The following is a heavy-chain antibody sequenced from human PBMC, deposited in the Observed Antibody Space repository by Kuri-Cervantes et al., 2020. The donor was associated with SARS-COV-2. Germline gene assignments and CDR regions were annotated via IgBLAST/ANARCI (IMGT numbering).Heavy chain of an antibody. CDR3: ARPRGRPGYYYYYGMDV. V-gene: IGHV4-34*01. J-gene: IGHJ6*02. Sequence: SETLSLTCAVYGGSFSGYYWSWIRQPPGKGLEWIGEINHSGSTNYNPSLKSRVTISVDTSKNQFSLKLSSVTAADTAVYYCARPRGRPGYYYYYGMDVWGQGTRVTVSS. CDR2: INHSGST. D-gene: IGHD3-10*01. CDR1: GGSFSGYY.